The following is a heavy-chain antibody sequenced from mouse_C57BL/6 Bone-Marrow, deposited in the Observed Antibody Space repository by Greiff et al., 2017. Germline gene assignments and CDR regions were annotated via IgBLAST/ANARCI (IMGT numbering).Heavy chain of an antibody. Sequence: VLLQESGPELVKPGASVKISCKASGYAFSSSWMNWVKQRPGKGLEWIGRIYPGAGDTNYNGKFKGKATLTADKSSSTAYMQLSSLTSEDSAVYFCALWLRRGNYFDYWGQGTTLTVSS. CDR2: IYPGAGDT. V-gene: IGHV1-82*01. CDR1: GYAFSSSW. CDR3: ALWLRRGNYFDY. J-gene: IGHJ2*01. D-gene: IGHD2-2*01.